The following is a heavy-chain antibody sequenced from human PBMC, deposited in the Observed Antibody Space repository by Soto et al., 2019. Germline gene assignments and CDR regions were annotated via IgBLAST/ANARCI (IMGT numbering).Heavy chain of an antibody. V-gene: IGHV3-30*18. CDR3: AKPPLDSSGYTFDY. D-gene: IGHD3-22*01. Sequence: PGGSLRLSCAASGFTFSSYGMHWARQAPGKGLEWVAVISYDGSNKYYADSVKGRFTISRDNSKNTLYLQMNSLRAEDTAVYYCAKPPLDSSGYTFDYWGQGTLATVSS. CDR1: GFTFSSYG. J-gene: IGHJ4*02. CDR2: ISYDGSNK.